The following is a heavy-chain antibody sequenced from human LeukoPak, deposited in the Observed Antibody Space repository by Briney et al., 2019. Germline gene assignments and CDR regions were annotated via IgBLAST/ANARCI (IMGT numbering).Heavy chain of an antibody. J-gene: IGHJ4*02. D-gene: IGHD6-19*01. CDR1: GFTFSTYS. Sequence: GGSLRLSCATSGFTFSTYSMTWVRQGPGKGLEWVSSIYPSGDSTFYADSVKGRFTISRDNSKNTLYLQMTSLRTEDTAIYYCAKDVVPDSGWDLDYWGQGTLVTVSS. CDR3: AKDVVPDSGWDLDY. V-gene: IGHV3-23*01. CDR2: IYPSGDST.